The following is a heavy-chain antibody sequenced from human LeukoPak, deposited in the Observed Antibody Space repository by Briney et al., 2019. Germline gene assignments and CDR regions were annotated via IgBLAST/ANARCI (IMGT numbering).Heavy chain of an antibody. Sequence: GGSLRLSSAPPGFTFSTYAIHWVCQAPGKGLEWVAAISYDVSNEYYADSVKGGFTISRENTKNTLYLQMNSLRAEDTAVYYCARGFNYYGSGTYYFDYWGRGTLVTVSS. CDR2: ISYDVSNE. CDR1: GFTFSTYA. J-gene: IGHJ4*02. D-gene: IGHD3-10*01. V-gene: IGHV3-30-3*01. CDR3: ARGFNYYGSGTYYFDY.